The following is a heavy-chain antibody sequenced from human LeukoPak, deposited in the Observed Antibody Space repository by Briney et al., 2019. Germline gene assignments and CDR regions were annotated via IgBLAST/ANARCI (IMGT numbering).Heavy chain of an antibody. CDR1: GGSISSYY. Sequence: SETLSLTCTVSGGSISSYYWSWIRQPPGKGLEWIGYIYYSGSTNYNPSPKSRVTISVDTSKNQFSLKLSSVTAADTAVYYCARDRRYYDSSGYFDYWGQGTLVTVSS. CDR2: IYYSGST. J-gene: IGHJ4*02. CDR3: ARDRRYYDSSGYFDY. D-gene: IGHD3-22*01. V-gene: IGHV4-59*01.